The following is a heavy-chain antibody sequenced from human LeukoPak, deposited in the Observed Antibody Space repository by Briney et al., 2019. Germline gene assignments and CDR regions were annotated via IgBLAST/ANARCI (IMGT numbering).Heavy chain of an antibody. CDR2: VYWNDDK. Sequence: SGPTLVKPTQTLTLTCTFSGFSLSTSGVGVGWIRQPPGKALEWPALVYWNDDKRYRPSLKSRLTITKDTSKNLVVLTMANMNPVDTATYYCALQTTVTTGFDYWGQGTLVTVSS. D-gene: IGHD4-17*01. J-gene: IGHJ4*02. CDR3: ALQTTVTTGFDY. CDR1: GFSLSTSGVG. V-gene: IGHV2-5*01.